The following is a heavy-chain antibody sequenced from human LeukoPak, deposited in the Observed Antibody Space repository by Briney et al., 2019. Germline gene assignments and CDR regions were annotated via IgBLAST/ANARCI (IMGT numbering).Heavy chain of an antibody. CDR1: GFTFSSYA. CDR3: ARADSSGWYLFDY. J-gene: IGHJ4*02. Sequence: GGSLRLSCAASGFTFSSYAMSWVRQAPGKGLEYVSAISSNGGSTYYANSVKGRFTISRDNSKNTLYLQMGSLRAEDMAVYYCARADSSGWYLFDYWGQGTLVTVSS. CDR2: ISSNGGST. D-gene: IGHD6-19*01. V-gene: IGHV3-64*01.